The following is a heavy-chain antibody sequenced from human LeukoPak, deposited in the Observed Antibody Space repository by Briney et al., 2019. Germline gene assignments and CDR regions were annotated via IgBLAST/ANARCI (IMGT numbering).Heavy chain of an antibody. J-gene: IGHJ3*02. Sequence: SVKVSCKASGGTFSSYAISWVRQAPGQGLEWMGRIIPIFGTANYAQKVQVRVTITTDEYTGTAYMGLSSLRSEDTAVYYCARAYYYDSSGYYLKSAFDIWGQGTMVTVSS. CDR2: IIPIFGTA. D-gene: IGHD3-22*01. CDR3: ARAYYYDSSGYYLKSAFDI. V-gene: IGHV1-69*05. CDR1: GGTFSSYA.